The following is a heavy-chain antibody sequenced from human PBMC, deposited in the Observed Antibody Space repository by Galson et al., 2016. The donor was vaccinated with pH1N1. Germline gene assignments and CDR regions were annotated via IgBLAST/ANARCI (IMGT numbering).Heavy chain of an antibody. J-gene: IGHJ3*02. CDR3: ARNGNYYDSSGYYYSGVWAFDI. D-gene: IGHD3-22*01. CDR1: GGSISSGGYY. V-gene: IGHV4-31*03. Sequence: TLSLTCTVSGGSISSGGYYWSWIRQHPGEGLEWIGYIYYSGNTYYNPSLKSRVTISVDTSKNQFSLKLSSVTAADTAVYYCARNGNYYDSSGYYYSGVWAFDIWGQGTMVTVSS. CDR2: IYYSGNT.